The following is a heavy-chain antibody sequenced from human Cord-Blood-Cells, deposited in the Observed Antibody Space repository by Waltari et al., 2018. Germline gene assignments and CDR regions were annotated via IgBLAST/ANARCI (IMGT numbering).Heavy chain of an antibody. D-gene: IGHD3-9*01. CDR1: GFSLSNARMG. Sequence: QVTLKESGPVLVKPTETLTLTCTVSGFSLSNARMGVSWIRQPPGKALEWLAHIFSNDEKSYSTSLKSRLTNSKDTSKSQVVLTMTNMDPVDTATYYCARGTAYYDILTGYTYYYYYMDVWGKGTTVTVSS. V-gene: IGHV2-26*01. J-gene: IGHJ6*03. CDR2: IFSNDEK. CDR3: ARGTAYYDILTGYTYYYYYMDV.